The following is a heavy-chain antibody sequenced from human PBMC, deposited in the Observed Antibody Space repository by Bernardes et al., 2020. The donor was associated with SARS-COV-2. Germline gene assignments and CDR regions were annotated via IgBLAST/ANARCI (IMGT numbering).Heavy chain of an antibody. CDR2: IHSNDGNT. CDR1: GYTFTGYY. D-gene: IGHD3-3*01. J-gene: IGHJ4*02. CDR3: VRDYTYYDFWSGTDPAFDY. V-gene: IGHV1-18*04. Sequence: ASVKVSCKASGYTFTGYYMHWVRQAPGQGLEWMGWIHSNDGNTNYARNLQGRVTMTTDTVTSTSYMELRSLRSDDTAVYYCVRDYTYYDFWSGTDPAFDYWGQGTLVTVSS.